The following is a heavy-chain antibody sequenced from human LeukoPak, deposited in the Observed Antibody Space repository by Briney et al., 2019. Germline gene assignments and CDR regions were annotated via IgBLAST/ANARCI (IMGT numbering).Heavy chain of an antibody. CDR1: GFTFSSYG. J-gene: IGHJ4*02. Sequence: PGGSLRLSCAASGFTFSSYGMHWVRQAPGKGLEWVSFIRYDGSNEYYADSVRGRFTISRDNAKNTLYLQMNSLRAEDTAVYYCARAPLTIFGVVYPYYFDYWGQGTLVTVSS. CDR3: ARAPLTIFGVVYPYYFDY. V-gene: IGHV3-30*02. CDR2: IRYDGSNE. D-gene: IGHD3-3*01.